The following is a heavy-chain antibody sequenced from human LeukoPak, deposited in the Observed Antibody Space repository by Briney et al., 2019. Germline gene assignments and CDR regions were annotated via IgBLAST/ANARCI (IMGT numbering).Heavy chain of an antibody. J-gene: IGHJ4*02. CDR1: GFTFSNYA. V-gene: IGHV3-23*01. CDR3: AKGYDRGIRAFDY. Sequence: QPGGSLRLSCSASGFTFSNYAMSWVRQVPEKGLEWVSAVSDSGGSTYYADSVQGRFTISRDNSKNTVYLQMNSLRAEDTAIYYCAKGYDRGIRAFDYWGQGTLVTVSS. CDR2: VSDSGGST. D-gene: IGHD1-14*01.